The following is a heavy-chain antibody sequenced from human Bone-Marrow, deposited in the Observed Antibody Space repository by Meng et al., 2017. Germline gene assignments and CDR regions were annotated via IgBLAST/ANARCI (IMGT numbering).Heavy chain of an antibody. CDR3: TWDDKAVSDY. V-gene: IGHV3-15*01. CDR1: GFTFNNAW. J-gene: IGHJ4*02. CDR2: IKSSTDGGTA. D-gene: IGHD1-26*01. Sequence: EVRVVGSGGDFVRPGGSLALACSASGFTFNNAWMSGVRQAPGKGLEWVGRIKSSTDGGTAEYAAPVTGRFTISRDDSKSTLYLQMSGLRIDDTGVYYCTWDDKAVSDYWGQGTLVTVSS.